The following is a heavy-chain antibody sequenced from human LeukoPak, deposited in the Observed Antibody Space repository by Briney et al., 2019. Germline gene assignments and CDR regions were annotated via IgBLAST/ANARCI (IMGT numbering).Heavy chain of an antibody. V-gene: IGHV3-30*02. D-gene: IGHD2-2*02. J-gene: IGHJ4*02. Sequence: GGSLRLSCAASGFTFSSYGMHWVRQAPGKGLEWVAFIRYDGSNKYYADSVKGRFTISRENSKNTLYLQMNSLRAEDTAVYYCAKVAVGYCSSTSCYSPFDYWGQGTLVTVSS. CDR2: IRYDGSNK. CDR1: GFTFSSYG. CDR3: AKVAVGYCSSTSCYSPFDY.